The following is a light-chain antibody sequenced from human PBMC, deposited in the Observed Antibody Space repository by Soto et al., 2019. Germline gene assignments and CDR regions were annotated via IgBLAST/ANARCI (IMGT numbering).Light chain of an antibody. CDR1: QGISSY. Sequence: AIRMTQSPSSFSASTGDRVTITCRASQGISSYLAWYQQKPGKAPKLLIYAASTLQSGVPSRFRGSGSGTDFTLTISCLQSEDFATYYCQQYYSYPQWTFGQGTKVEIK. CDR3: QQYYSYPQWT. V-gene: IGKV1-8*01. CDR2: AAS. J-gene: IGKJ1*01.